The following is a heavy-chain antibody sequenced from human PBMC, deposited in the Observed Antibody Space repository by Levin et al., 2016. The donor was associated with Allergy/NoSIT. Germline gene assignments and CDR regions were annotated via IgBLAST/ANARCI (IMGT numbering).Heavy chain of an antibody. Sequence: GGSLRLSCAASGFTFSSYAMHWVRQAPGKGLEWVAVISYDGSNKYYADSVKGRFTISRDNSKNTLYLQMNSLRAEDTAVYYCARAGGDYDSNFDYWGQGTLVTVSS. CDR1: GFTFSSYA. CDR2: ISYDGSNK. CDR3: ARAGGDYDSNFDY. J-gene: IGHJ4*02. V-gene: IGHV3-30-3*01. D-gene: IGHD3-22*01.